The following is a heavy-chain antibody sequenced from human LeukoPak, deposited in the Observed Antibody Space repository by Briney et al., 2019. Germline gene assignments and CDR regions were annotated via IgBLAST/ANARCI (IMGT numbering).Heavy chain of an antibody. D-gene: IGHD1-26*01. CDR2: IYYSGST. Sequence: PSETLSLTCTVSGGSISSSSYYWGWIRQPPGKGLEWIGSIYYSGSTYYNPSLKSRVTISVDTSKNQFSLKLSSVTAADTAVYYCARARIVGATSHYFDYWGQGTLVTVSS. CDR1: GGSISSSSYY. V-gene: IGHV4-39*07. CDR3: ARARIVGATSHYFDY. J-gene: IGHJ4*02.